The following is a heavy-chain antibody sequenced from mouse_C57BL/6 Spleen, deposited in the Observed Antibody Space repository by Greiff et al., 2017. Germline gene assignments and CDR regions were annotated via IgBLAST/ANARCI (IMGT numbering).Heavy chain of an antibody. CDR2: IHPNSGST. CDR3: ARGAIYDGYSFDY. J-gene: IGHJ2*01. D-gene: IGHD2-3*01. V-gene: IGHV1-64*01. Sequence: VQLQQPGAELVKPGASVKLSCKASGYTFTSYWMHWVKQRPGQGLEWIGMIHPNSGSTNYNEKFKSKATLTVDKSSSTAYMQLSSLTSEDSAVYYCARGAIYDGYSFDYWGQGTTLTVSS. CDR1: GYTFTSYW.